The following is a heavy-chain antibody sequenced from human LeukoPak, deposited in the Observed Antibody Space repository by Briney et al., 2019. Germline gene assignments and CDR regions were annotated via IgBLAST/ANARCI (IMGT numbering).Heavy chain of an antibody. CDR3: ARMALGYCSSTSCYSRIDYFDY. Sequence: GASVKVSCKASGGTFSSYAISWVRQAPGQGLEWMGGIIPIFGTANYAQKFQGRVTITAGESTSTAYMELSSLRSEDTAVYYCARMALGYCSSTSCYSRIDYFDYWGQGTLVTVSS. J-gene: IGHJ4*02. V-gene: IGHV1-69*13. CDR1: GGTFSSYA. CDR2: IIPIFGTA. D-gene: IGHD2-2*01.